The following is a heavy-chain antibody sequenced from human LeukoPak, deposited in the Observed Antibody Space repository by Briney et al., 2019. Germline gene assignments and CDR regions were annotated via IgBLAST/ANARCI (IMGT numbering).Heavy chain of an antibody. Sequence: ASVKVSCKASGYTFTSYGTSWVRQAPGQGLEWMGWISAYNGNTNYAQKLQGRVTMTTDTSTSTAYMELRSLRSDDTAVYYCARVDYYGSGSYSLGDYWGQGTLVTVSS. CDR2: ISAYNGNT. J-gene: IGHJ4*02. D-gene: IGHD3-10*01. CDR1: GYTFTSYG. CDR3: ARVDYYGSGSYSLGDY. V-gene: IGHV1-18*04.